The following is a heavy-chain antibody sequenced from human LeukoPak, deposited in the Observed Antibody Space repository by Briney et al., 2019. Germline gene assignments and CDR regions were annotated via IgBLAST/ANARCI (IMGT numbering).Heavy chain of an antibody. D-gene: IGHD2-8*02. CDR1: GFIFRTHW. J-gene: IGHJ3*02. Sequence: GGSLRLSCAASGFIFRTHWMHWVRQAPGKGLVCVSRINGGGTTATYADSMKGRFTISRDNAQNTLVLQMNSLSAEDTAVYYRSRETYDCTGDSFAFDIGGQGTTVTVSS. V-gene: IGHV3-74*03. CDR2: INGGGTTA. CDR3: SRETYDCTGDSFAFDI.